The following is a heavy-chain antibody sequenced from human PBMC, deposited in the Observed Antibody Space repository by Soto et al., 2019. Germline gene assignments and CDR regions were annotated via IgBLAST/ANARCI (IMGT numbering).Heavy chain of an antibody. CDR1: GFTFSSYS. D-gene: IGHD5-18*01. Sequence: EVQLVESGGGLVKPGGSLRLSCAASGFTFSSYSMNWVRQAPGKGLEWVSSISSSSSYIYYADSVKGRFTISRDNAKNSLYLQMNSLRAEDTAVYYCARDVTVDTAMANWFDPWGKGTLVTVSS. J-gene: IGHJ5*02. CDR3: ARDVTVDTAMANWFDP. V-gene: IGHV3-21*01. CDR2: ISSSSSYI.